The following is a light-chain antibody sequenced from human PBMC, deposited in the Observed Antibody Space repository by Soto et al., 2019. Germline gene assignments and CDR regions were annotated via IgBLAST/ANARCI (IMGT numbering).Light chain of an antibody. CDR1: SSDVGGYNF. Sequence: QSALTQPASVSGSPGQSITISCTGTSSDVGGYNFVSWYQQHPGKAPKLMIYNVNNRPSGVSNRFSGSKSGNTASLTISGLQAEDEADYYCCSFATGRTPSYVFGAGTKVTVL. V-gene: IGLV2-14*03. CDR3: CSFATGRTPSYV. CDR2: NVN. J-gene: IGLJ1*01.